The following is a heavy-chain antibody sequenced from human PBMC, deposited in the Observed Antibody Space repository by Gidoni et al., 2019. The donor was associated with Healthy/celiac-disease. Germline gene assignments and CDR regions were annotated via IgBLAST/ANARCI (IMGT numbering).Heavy chain of an antibody. D-gene: IGHD2-2*01. CDR1: GGSISSGGYY. J-gene: IGHJ2*01. V-gene: IGHV4-31*03. CDR2: IYYSGST. Sequence: QVQLQESGPGLVKPSQTLSLTCTVSGGSISSGGYYWSWIRQHPGKGLEWIGYIYYSGSTYYNPSLKSRVTISVDTSKNQFSLKLSSVTAADTAVYYCVRRERGSSPFLWYFDLWGRGTLVTVSS. CDR3: VRRERGSSPFLWYFDL.